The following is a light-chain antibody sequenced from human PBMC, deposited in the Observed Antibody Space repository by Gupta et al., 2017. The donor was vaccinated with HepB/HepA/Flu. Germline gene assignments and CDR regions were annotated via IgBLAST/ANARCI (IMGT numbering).Light chain of an antibody. V-gene: IGLV2-14*03. J-gene: IGLJ1*01. CDR3: SSYTSSSTSYV. CDR2: DVS. CDR1: SSDVGGYIY. Sequence: SALTQPASVSGSPGQSITITCTGTSSDVGGYIYVSWYQHHPDKAPKLMIYDVSNRPSGVSNRFSGSKSGNTASLTISGLHAEDEADYYCSSYTSSSTSYVFGTGTKVTVL.